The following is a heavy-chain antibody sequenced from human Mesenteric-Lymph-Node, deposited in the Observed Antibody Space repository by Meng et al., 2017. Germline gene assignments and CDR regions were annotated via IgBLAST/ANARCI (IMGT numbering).Heavy chain of an antibody. CDR1: GGSFSGYY. Sequence: QVQLRQWGAGLLKPSETLSLTCAVYGGSFSGYYWSWIRQPPGKGLEWIGEINHSGSINYNPSLKSRVTISVDTSKNQFSLKLSSVTAADTAVYYCARGGYYSFDYWGQGTLVTVSS. CDR2: INHSGSI. J-gene: IGHJ4*02. V-gene: IGHV4-34*01. CDR3: ARGGYYSFDY. D-gene: IGHD5-18*01.